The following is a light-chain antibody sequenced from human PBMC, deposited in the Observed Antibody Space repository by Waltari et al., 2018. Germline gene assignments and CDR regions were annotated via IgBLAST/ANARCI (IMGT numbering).Light chain of an antibody. CDR1: QGISSY. J-gene: IGKJ3*01. CDR2: AAS. V-gene: IGKV1-9*01. CDR3: QQLNSYPLS. Sequence: IQLTQSPSSLSASVGDRVTITCRASQGISSYLAWYQQKPGKAPELLIYAASTLQSGVPSRFSGSGSGTDFTLTISSLQPDDFATYYGQQLNSYPLSFGPGTKVDVK.